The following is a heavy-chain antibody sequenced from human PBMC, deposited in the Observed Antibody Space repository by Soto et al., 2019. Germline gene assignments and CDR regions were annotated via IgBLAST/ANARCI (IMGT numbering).Heavy chain of an antibody. D-gene: IGHD3-16*02. CDR3: ARQRARMAPGLSYDFYTMAV. V-gene: IGHV5-51*01. Sequence: PGESLKISCKGSGFSFTGYWIGWVRQMPGKGLEWMGIIYPDDSDTRYRPSFQGQVTISADKSINTAYLQGSSLKASDTAMYYCARQRARMAPGLSYDFYTMAVWGQGTTVTFSS. CDR2: IYPDDSDT. J-gene: IGHJ6*02. CDR1: GFSFTGYW.